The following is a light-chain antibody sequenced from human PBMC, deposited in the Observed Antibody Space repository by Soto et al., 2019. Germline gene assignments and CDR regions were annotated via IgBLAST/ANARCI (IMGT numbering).Light chain of an antibody. Sequence: DIPMTQSPSTLSASVGDRVTITCRASQSISSWLAWYQQKPGKAPKLLIYDASSLESGVPSRFSGSGSGTEFTLTISSLQPDDFATYYCQQYIQSTFGQGTKVEIK. CDR1: QSISSW. V-gene: IGKV1-5*01. CDR3: QQYIQST. CDR2: DAS. J-gene: IGKJ1*01.